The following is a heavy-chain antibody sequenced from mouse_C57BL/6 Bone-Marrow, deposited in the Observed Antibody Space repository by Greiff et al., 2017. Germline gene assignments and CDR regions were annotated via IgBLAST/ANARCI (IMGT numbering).Heavy chain of an antibody. J-gene: IGHJ1*03. D-gene: IGHD1-1*01. V-gene: IGHV1-5*01. Sequence: EVKLVESGTVLARPGASVKMSCKTSGYTFTSYWMHWVKQRPGQGLEWIGAIYPGNSDTSYNQKFKGKAKLTAVTSASTAYMELSSLTNEDSAVYYCTSYYGSSYGYFDVWGTGTTVTVSS. CDR3: TSYYGSSYGYFDV. CDR2: IYPGNSDT. CDR1: GYTFTSYW.